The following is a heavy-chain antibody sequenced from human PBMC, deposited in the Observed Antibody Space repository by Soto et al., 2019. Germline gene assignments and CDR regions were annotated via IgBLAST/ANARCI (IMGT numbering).Heavy chain of an antibody. Sequence: GESLKISCKGSGYSFTSYWISWVRQMPGKGLEWMGRIDPSDSYTNYSPSFQGHVTISADKSISTAYLQWSSLKASDTAMYYCARQGSYDFWSGYYSQNYYYYGMDVWGQGTTVTVS. CDR3: ARQGSYDFWSGYYSQNYYYYGMDV. J-gene: IGHJ6*02. V-gene: IGHV5-10-1*01. CDR2: IDPSDSYT. CDR1: GYSFTSYW. D-gene: IGHD3-3*01.